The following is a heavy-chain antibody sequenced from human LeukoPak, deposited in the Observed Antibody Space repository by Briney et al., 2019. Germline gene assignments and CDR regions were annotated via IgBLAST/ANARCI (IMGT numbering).Heavy chain of an antibody. D-gene: IGHD5-24*01. CDR1: GGSFSGYY. V-gene: IGHV4-34*01. CDR3: ARGPIRDGYNLDAFDI. CDR2: INHSGST. J-gene: IGHJ3*02. Sequence: PSETLSLTCAVYGGSFSGYYWSWIRQPPGKGLEWIGEINHSGSTNYNPSLKSRVTISVGTSKNQFSPKLSSVTAADTAVYYCARGPIRDGYNLDAFDIWGQGTMVTVSS.